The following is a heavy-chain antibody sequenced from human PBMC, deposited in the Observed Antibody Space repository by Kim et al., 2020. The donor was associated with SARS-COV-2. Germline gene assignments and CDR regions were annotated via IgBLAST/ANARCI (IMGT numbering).Heavy chain of an antibody. V-gene: IGHV3-74*01. Sequence: FTISRDNAKNTLYLQMNSLRAEDTAVYYCARDREYQLLSHYYYYYYGMDVWGQGTTVTVSS. CDR3: ARDREYQLLSHYYYYYYGMDV. J-gene: IGHJ6*02. D-gene: IGHD2-2*01.